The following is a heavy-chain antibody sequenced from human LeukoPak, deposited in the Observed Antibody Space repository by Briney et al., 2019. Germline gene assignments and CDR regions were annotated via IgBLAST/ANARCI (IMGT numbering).Heavy chain of an antibody. D-gene: IGHD3-3*01. V-gene: IGHV1-46*01. Sequence: ASVKVSCKASGYTFTSYYMHWVRQAPGQGLEWMGIINPSGGSTSYAQKFQGRVTMTRDMSTSTVYMELSSLRSEDTAVYYCARDSDDFWSGYHLGWYWGQGTLVTVSS. CDR2: INPSGGST. CDR3: ARDSDDFWSGYHLGWY. J-gene: IGHJ4*02. CDR1: GYTFTSYY.